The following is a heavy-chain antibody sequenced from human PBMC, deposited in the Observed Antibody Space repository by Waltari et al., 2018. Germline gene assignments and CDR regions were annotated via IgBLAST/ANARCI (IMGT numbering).Heavy chain of an antibody. V-gene: IGHV3-30*18. D-gene: IGHD3-3*01. Sequence: QVQLVEAGGSGVQPGRSLRLSWAASGFTFSSYGMHWVRQDPGKGLGWVAVISYDGSNKYYADSVKVRFTISRDNSKNTLYLQMNSLRAEDTAVYYCAKEMGPYDFWSGPPSYYFDYWGQGTLVTVSS. CDR1: GFTFSSYG. J-gene: IGHJ4*02. CDR2: ISYDGSNK. CDR3: AKEMGPYDFWSGPPSYYFDY.